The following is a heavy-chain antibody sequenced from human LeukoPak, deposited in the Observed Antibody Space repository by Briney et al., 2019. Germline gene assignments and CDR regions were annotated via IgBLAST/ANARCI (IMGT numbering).Heavy chain of an antibody. V-gene: IGHV3-23*01. CDR2: ISGSGSST. Sequence: GGSLRLSCVASGFTFSTYGMSWVRQAPGKGLEWVSSISGSGSSTYYADSVKGRFTISRDNAKNTLYLQMNNLRAEDTAIYYCATDYYVSGSYYRLFYWGQGTLVTVSS. CDR1: GFTFSTYG. D-gene: IGHD3-10*01. J-gene: IGHJ4*02. CDR3: ATDYYVSGSYYRLFY.